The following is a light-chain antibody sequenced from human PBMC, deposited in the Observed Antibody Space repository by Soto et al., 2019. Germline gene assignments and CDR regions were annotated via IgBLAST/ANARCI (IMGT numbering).Light chain of an antibody. J-gene: IGKJ2*01. Sequence: EVVMRHSPATLSVSPWEIATLSCRASQSISRSLAWYQQKPGQAPRLLISDASTRATGIPARFSGSGSGTEFTLTISSLQSEDFALYYCHQYNSWPPGTFGQGTKVDIK. CDR2: DAS. CDR1: QSISRS. CDR3: HQYNSWPPGT. V-gene: IGKV3-15*01.